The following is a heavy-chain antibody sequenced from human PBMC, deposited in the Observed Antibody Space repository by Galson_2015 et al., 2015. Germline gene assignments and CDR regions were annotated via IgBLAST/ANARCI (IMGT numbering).Heavy chain of an antibody. CDR2: IYYSGST. Sequence: RQPPGKGLEWIGYIYYSGSTNYNPSLKSRVTISVDTSKNQFSLKLSSVTAADTAVYYCARGPYYYDSSGYFPEFDYWGQGTLVTVSS. J-gene: IGHJ4*02. CDR3: ARGPYYYDSSGYFPEFDY. D-gene: IGHD3-22*01. V-gene: IGHV4-59*01.